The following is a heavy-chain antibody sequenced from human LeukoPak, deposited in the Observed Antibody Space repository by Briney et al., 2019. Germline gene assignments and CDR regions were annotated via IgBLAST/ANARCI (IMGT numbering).Heavy chain of an antibody. V-gene: IGHV4-4*07. J-gene: IGHJ3*02. CDR2: IFTSGST. D-gene: IGHD3-9*01. CDR1: GGSIYSYY. Sequence: SETLSLTCTVSGGSIYSYYWSWIRQPAGKGLEWIGRIFTSGSTNYNPSLKSRVTISVDTSKNQFSLKLSSVTAADTAVYYCARDTGYDILTGFHDAFDIWGQGTMVTVSS. CDR3: ARDTGYDILTGFHDAFDI.